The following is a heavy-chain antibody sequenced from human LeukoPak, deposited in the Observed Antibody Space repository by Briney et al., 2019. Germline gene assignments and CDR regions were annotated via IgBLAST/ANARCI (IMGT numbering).Heavy chain of an antibody. Sequence: SGGSLRLSCAASGFTVSSNYMSWVRQAPGKGLEWVSVIHSGGSTYYADSVKGRFTISRDNSKNTVYLQMNSLRAEDTAVYFCARVWDYYDSSGYYYVHYFDYWGQGTLVTVSS. CDR3: ARVWDYYDSSGYYYVHYFDY. CDR1: GFTVSSNY. V-gene: IGHV3-66*01. J-gene: IGHJ4*02. CDR2: IHSGGST. D-gene: IGHD3-22*01.